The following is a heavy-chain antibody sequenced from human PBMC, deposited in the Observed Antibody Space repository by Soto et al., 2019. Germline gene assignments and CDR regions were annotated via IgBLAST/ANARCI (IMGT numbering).Heavy chain of an antibody. D-gene: IGHD4-4*01. Sequence: PSETLSVPCTVSGDSISSSNYYWGWIRQPPGKGLEWIGNIHYSGRTYYNPSLKSRITISPDTSNNQLSLQLNSVTPDDTAVYYCAGLIGNSWLDSWGQGTLVTVSS. CDR1: GDSISSSNYY. V-gene: IGHV4-39*01. J-gene: IGHJ5*01. CDR2: IHYSGRT. CDR3: AGLIGNSWLDS.